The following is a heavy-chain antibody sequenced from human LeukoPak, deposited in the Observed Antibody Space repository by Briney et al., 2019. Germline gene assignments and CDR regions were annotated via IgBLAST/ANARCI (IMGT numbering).Heavy chain of an antibody. CDR1: GYTFTSYG. D-gene: IGHD1-1*01. CDR3: LLLEHYYGMDV. Sequence: ASVKVSCKASGYTFTSYGISWVRQAPGQGLEWMGWISAYNGNTNYAQKLQGRVTMTADTSTSTAYMELRSLRSDDTAVYYCLLLEHYYGMDVWGQGTTVTVSS. V-gene: IGHV1-18*01. J-gene: IGHJ6*02. CDR2: ISAYNGNT.